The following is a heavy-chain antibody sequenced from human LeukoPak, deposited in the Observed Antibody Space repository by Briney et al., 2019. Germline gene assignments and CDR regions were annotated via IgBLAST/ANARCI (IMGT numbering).Heavy chain of an antibody. CDR2: IYTGGNT. J-gene: IGHJ4*02. CDR3: LPTFYYGSGRGN. Sequence: PGGSLRLSCAASGFTVSSNYMSWVRQAPGKGLEWVSVIYTGGNTYYADSVKGRFTISRDNSKNTFDLQMNNLRVEDTAVYYCLPTFYYGSGRGNWGQGTLVTVSS. V-gene: IGHV3-53*01. D-gene: IGHD3-10*01. CDR1: GFTVSSNY.